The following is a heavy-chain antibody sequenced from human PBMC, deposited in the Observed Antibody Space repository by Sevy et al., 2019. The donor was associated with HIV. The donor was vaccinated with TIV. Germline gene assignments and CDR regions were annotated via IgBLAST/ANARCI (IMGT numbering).Heavy chain of an antibody. Sequence: ASVKVSCKASGYTFTSYDINWVRQATGQGLEWMGWMNPNSGNTGYAQKFQGRVTMTRNTSISTAYMELSSLRSEDTAVYYCARPRANYVDHYFFYAMDVWGQGTTVTVSS. CDR1: GYTFTSYD. V-gene: IGHV1-8*01. CDR2: MNPNSGNT. CDR3: ARPRANYVDHYFFYAMDV. D-gene: IGHD4-17*01. J-gene: IGHJ6*02.